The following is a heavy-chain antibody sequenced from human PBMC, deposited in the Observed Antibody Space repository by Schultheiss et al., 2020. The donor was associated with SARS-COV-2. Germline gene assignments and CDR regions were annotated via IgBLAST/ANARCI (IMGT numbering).Heavy chain of an antibody. CDR3: AHSRAYYDFWSGYYIGYGMDL. CDR1: GFSLSTSVVG. J-gene: IGHJ6*02. CDR2: IYWDDDK. Sequence: SGPTLVKPTQTLTLTCTFSGFSLSTSVVGVGWIRQPPGKALEWLALIYWDDDKRYSTSLKTRLTISKDTSKNQVVLTMTNMDPVDTATYYCAHSRAYYDFWSGYYIGYGMDLWGQGTTVTVSS. D-gene: IGHD3-3*01. V-gene: IGHV2-5*02.